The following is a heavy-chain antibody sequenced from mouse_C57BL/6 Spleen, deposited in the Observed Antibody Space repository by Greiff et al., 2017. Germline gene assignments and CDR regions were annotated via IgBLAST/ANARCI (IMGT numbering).Heavy chain of an antibody. CDR1: GYTFTSYT. D-gene: IGHD6-1*01. V-gene: IGHV1-4*01. CDR2: INPSSGYT. Sequence: SGAELARPGASVKMSCKASGYTFTSYTMPWVKQRPGQGLEWIGYINPSSGYTKYNQKFKDKDTLTADKSSSTAYMQLSSLTSEDSAVYYCARCHSNGYFDVWGTGTTVTVSS. J-gene: IGHJ1*03. CDR3: ARCHSNGYFDV.